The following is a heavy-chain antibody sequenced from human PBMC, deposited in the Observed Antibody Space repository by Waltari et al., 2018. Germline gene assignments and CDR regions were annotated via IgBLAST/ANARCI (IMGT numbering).Heavy chain of an antibody. D-gene: IGHD6-19*01. CDR3: ARDSRIAVAGSPFVY. J-gene: IGHJ4*02. CDR2: VSAYNGNT. Sequence: QVQLVQSGAEVKKPGASVKVSCKASGYTFTSYGISWVRQAPGQGLEWMGWVSAYNGNTNYAQKLQGRVTMTTDTATSTAYMELRSLRSDDTAVYYCARDSRIAVAGSPFVYWGQGTLVTVSS. CDR1: GYTFTSYG. V-gene: IGHV1-18*01.